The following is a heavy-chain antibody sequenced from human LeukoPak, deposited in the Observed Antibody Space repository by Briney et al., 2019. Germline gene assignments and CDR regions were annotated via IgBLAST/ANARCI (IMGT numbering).Heavy chain of an antibody. D-gene: IGHD2-2*01. CDR1: GGSISNDGYF. V-gene: IGHV4-30-2*01. CDR3: ARDRGAVVVPAANPGFDP. J-gene: IGHJ5*02. CDR2: IYHSGST. Sequence: PSETLSLTCTVSGGSISNDGYFWSWIRQPPGKGLEWIGYIYHSGSTYYNPSLKSRVTISVDRSKNQFSLKLSSVTAADTAVYYCARDRGAVVVPAANPGFDPWGQGTLVTVSS.